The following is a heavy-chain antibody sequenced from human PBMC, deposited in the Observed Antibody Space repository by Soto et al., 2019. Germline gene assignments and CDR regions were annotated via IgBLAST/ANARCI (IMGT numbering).Heavy chain of an antibody. CDR1: GGSFSGYY. CDR2: INHSGST. J-gene: IGHJ4*02. Sequence: SESLSLTCAVYGGSFSGYYWSWIRQPPGKGLEWIGEINHSGSTNYNPSLKSRVTISVDTSKNQFSLKLSSVTAADTAVYYCASSGYSSSWYFYWGQGTLVTVS. D-gene: IGHD6-13*01. V-gene: IGHV4-34*01. CDR3: ASSGYSSSWYFY.